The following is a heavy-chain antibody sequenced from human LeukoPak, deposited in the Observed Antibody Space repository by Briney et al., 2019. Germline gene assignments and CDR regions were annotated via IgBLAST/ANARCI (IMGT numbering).Heavy chain of an antibody. CDR3: ARGAPWGYDSSGYYGL. V-gene: IGHV1-2*02. CDR1: GYTFTGYY. Sequence: ASVEVSCKASGYTFTGYYMHWVRQAPGQGLEWMGWINPNSGGTNYAQKFQGRVTMTRDTSISTAYMELSRLRSDDTAVYYCARGAPWGYDSSGYYGLWGQGTLVTVSS. J-gene: IGHJ4*02. CDR2: INPNSGGT. D-gene: IGHD3-22*01.